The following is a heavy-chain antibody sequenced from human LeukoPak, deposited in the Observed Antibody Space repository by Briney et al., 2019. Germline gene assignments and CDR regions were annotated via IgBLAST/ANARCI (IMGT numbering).Heavy chain of an antibody. CDR1: GGSFSGYY. J-gene: IGHJ4*02. CDR3: ARVKGDIVVVPAAIRGGTPFDY. Sequence: PSETLSLTCAVYGGSFSGYYWSWIRQPPGKGLEWIGEINHSGSTNYNPSLKSRVTISVDTSKNQFSLKLSSVTAADTAVYYCARVKGDIVVVPAAIRGGTPFDYWGQGTLATVSS. V-gene: IGHV4-34*01. CDR2: INHSGST. D-gene: IGHD2-2*02.